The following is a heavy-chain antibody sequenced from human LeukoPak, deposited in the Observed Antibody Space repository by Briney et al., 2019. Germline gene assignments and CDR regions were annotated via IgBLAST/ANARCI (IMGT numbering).Heavy chain of an antibody. CDR2: MNPKSGNT. V-gene: IGHV1-8*03. J-gene: IGHJ6*03. Sequence: ASVKVSCKASGYTFTSYDINWVRQVTGQGLEWMGWMNPKSGNTGYAQKFQGRVTITRNTSISTAYMEVSSLRYEDTAVYYCARRAVDNSYYYYMDVWGKGTMVTVSS. CDR1: GYTFTSYD. D-gene: IGHD6-19*01. CDR3: ARRAVDNSYYYYMDV.